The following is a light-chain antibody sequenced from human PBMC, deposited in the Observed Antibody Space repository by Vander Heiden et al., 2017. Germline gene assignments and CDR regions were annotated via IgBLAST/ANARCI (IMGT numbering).Light chain of an antibody. Sequence: QSVLTQPPSASRAPGPRVTISCSGSSSNIGSNYVYWYQQLPGTAPKLLMYRNNQRPSGVPDRFSGSKSGTSAALAISGLRAEDEADYYCAAWDDSLSGPVFGGGTKLTGL. CDR1: SSNIGSNY. CDR2: RNN. V-gene: IGLV1-47*01. J-gene: IGLJ2*01. CDR3: AAWDDSLSGPV.